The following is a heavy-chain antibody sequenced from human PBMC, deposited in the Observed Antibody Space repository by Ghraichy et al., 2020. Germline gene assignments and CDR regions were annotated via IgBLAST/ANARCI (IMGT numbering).Heavy chain of an antibody. V-gene: IGHV3-33*01. J-gene: IGHJ5*02. D-gene: IGHD6-13*01. CDR1: GFTFSSYG. CDR3: ARGQAAAGRGSGNWFDP. Sequence: GGSLRLSCAASGFTFSSYGMHWVRQAPGKGLEWVAVIWYDGSNKYYADSVKGRFTISRDNSKNTLYLQMNSLRAEDTAVYYCARGQAAAGRGSGNWFDPWGQGTLVTVSS. CDR2: IWYDGSNK.